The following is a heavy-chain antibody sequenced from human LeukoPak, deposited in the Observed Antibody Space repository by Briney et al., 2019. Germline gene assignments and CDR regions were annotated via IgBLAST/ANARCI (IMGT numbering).Heavy chain of an antibody. CDR3: AIHSGTVTTSFDY. D-gene: IGHD4-11*01. CDR2: SYYSGST. CDR1: GGSISSSAYY. Sequence: SQTLSLTCTVSGGSISSSAYYWGWIRQPPGKGLGWIGSSYYSGSTYYTPSLKSRDAIAVDTSKNQLSLKLNSVTAPDTAVYYCAIHSGTVTTSFDYWGEGTRVTVSS. J-gene: IGHJ4*02. V-gene: IGHV4-39*01.